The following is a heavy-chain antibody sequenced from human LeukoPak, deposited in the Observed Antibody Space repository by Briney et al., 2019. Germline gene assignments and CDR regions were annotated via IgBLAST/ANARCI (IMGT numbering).Heavy chain of an antibody. CDR3: AKLTPQWPIAARPDPLAAFDI. Sequence: GGSLRLSCAASGFTFSSYAMSWVRQAPGKGLEWVSAISGSGGSTYYADSVKGRFTISRDNSKNTLYLQMNSLRAEDTAVYYCAKLTPQWPIAARPDPLAAFDIWGQGTMVTVSS. CDR2: ISGSGGST. V-gene: IGHV3-23*01. CDR1: GFTFSSYA. J-gene: IGHJ3*02. D-gene: IGHD6-6*01.